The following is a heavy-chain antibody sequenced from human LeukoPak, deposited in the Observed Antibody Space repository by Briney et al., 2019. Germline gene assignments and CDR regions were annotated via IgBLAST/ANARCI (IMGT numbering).Heavy chain of an antibody. CDR3: ARDPFTMVRGVSDY. D-gene: IGHD3-10*01. Sequence: GGSLRLSCAASGFTFDDYGMSWVRHAPGKGLEWVSGINWNGGSTGYADSVKGRFTISRDNAKNSLYLQMNSLRAEDTALYYCARDPFTMVRGVSDYWGQGTLVTVSS. CDR2: INWNGGST. CDR1: GFTFDDYG. V-gene: IGHV3-20*04. J-gene: IGHJ4*02.